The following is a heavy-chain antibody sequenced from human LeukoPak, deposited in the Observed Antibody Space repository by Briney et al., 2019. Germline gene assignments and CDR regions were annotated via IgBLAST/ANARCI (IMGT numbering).Heavy chain of an antibody. Sequence: GGSLRLSCVASGFTFTDFWMSWVRQAPGKGLEWVANIDEDGREKNYVDSVKGRFTISRDNAKNSLYLQMNSLRAEDTAVYYCARGGIAARLSYFDYWGQGTLVTVSS. CDR2: IDEDGREK. D-gene: IGHD6-6*01. CDR1: GFTFTDFW. V-gene: IGHV3-7*01. J-gene: IGHJ4*02. CDR3: ARGGIAARLSYFDY.